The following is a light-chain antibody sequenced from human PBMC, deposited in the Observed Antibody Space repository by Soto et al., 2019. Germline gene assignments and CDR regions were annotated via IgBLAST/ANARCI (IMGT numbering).Light chain of an antibody. CDR2: EVT. CDR1: SSDIGAYDY. J-gene: IGLJ1*01. Sequence: QSVLTQPASLSGSPGQSITISCTGTSSDIGAYDYFSWLQQHAGKAAKHMISEVTSPPSGVSKPFSGSKSGNPAYQTIFGLQPGDKAEYFCVSFKTTSTEVFGSGTKGT. V-gene: IGLV2-14*01. CDR3: VSFKTTSTEV.